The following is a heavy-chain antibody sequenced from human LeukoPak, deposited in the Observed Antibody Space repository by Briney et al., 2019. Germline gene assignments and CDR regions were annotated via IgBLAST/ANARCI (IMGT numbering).Heavy chain of an antibody. CDR2: IGYDGNNK. CDR3: ATYRQVLLPFET. CDR1: GFILSSYG. V-gene: IGHV3-30*02. Sequence: GGSLRLSCAASGFILSSYGMHWVRQAPGKGLESVAFIGYDGNNKYYPDSVKGQFTYPRDISKTTLYLQMNSLRAEDTAIYYCATYRQVLLPFETWGQGTLVTVSS. J-gene: IGHJ5*02. D-gene: IGHD2-8*02.